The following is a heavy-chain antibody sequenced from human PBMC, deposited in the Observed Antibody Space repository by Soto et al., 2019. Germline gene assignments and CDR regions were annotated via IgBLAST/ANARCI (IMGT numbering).Heavy chain of an antibody. CDR1: GYTFTSFY. Sequence: QVQVVQSGAEVKKPGASVKVSCKASGYTFTSFYLHWVRQAPGQGLEWMGRINPSGGSTSYAQRFQGRVTVTRDTSTSTVYMELSSLRSDDTAVYYCARGRFGDVVASINGKYFDPWGQGTLVIVSS. J-gene: IGHJ5*02. CDR3: ARGRFGDVVASINGKYFDP. V-gene: IGHV1-46*01. D-gene: IGHD5-12*01. CDR2: INPSGGST.